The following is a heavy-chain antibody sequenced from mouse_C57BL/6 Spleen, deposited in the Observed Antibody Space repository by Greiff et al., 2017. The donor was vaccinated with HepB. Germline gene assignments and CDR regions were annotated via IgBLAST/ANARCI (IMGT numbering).Heavy chain of an antibody. Sequence: VQLQQSGAELVRPGTSVKMSCKASGYTFTNYWIGWAKQRPGHGLEWIGDIYPGGGYTNYNEKFKGKATLTADKSSSTAYMQFSSLTSEDSAIYYCARSLLYYGNYDPFYYARDYWGQGTSVTVSS. CDR3: ARSLLYYGNYDPFYYARDY. CDR1: GYTFTNYW. CDR2: IYPGGGYT. V-gene: IGHV1-63*01. D-gene: IGHD2-1*01. J-gene: IGHJ4*01.